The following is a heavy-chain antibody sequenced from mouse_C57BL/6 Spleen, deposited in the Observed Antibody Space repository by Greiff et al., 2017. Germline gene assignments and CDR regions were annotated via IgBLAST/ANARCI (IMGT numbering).Heavy chain of an antibody. J-gene: IGHJ1*03. Sequence: QVQLQQPGAELVKPGASVKMSCKASGYTFTSYWITWVKQRPGQGLEWIGDIYPGSGSTNYNEKFKSKATLTVDTSYSTAYMQLSSLTSEDSAVXSVASPPYYGSSYWYFDVWGTGTTVTVSS. CDR3: ASPPYYGSSYWYFDV. CDR1: GYTFTSYW. CDR2: IYPGSGST. D-gene: IGHD1-1*01. V-gene: IGHV1-55*01.